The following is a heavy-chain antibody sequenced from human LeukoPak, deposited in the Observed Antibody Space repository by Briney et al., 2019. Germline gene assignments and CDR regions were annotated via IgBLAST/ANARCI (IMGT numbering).Heavy chain of an antibody. J-gene: IGHJ5*02. CDR3: ARGYCGVAGNANWFDP. CDR2: IWHDGSNK. V-gene: IGHV3-33*02. Sequence: GRSLRLSCAASGFIFSSYAMHWVRQAPGKGLEWVAVIWHDGSNKYYADSAKGRLTISRHNSKNTLFLEMNSMRVEDTAVYYCARGYCGVAGNANWFDPWGQGTLVTVSS. D-gene: IGHD4-23*01. CDR1: GFIFSSYA.